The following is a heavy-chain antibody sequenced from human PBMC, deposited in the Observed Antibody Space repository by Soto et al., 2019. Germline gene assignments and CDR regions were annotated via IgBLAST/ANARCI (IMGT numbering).Heavy chain of an antibody. CDR1: GFTFSDYY. V-gene: IGHV3-11*04. CDR2: ISSSGSTI. D-gene: IGHD3-22*01. J-gene: IGHJ4*02. CDR3: ARRVDSYYDSSGYYRLDY. Sequence: PGGSLRLSCAASGFTFSDYYMSWIRQAPGKGLEWVSYISSSGSTICYADSVKGRFTISRDNAKNSLYLQMNSLRAEDTAVYYCARRVDSYYDSSGYYRLDYWGQGTLVTVSS.